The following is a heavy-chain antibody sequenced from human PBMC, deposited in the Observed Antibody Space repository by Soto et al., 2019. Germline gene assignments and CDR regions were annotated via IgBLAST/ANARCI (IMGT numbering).Heavy chain of an antibody. V-gene: IGHV1-69*01. Sequence: QVQLVQSGAEVRKPESSVRVSCKASGDRFSTYAFNWVRQAPGQGLEWLGGIMTFFGAAMYAQKFQGRVTITADELTTTVYMELSGLRYEDTAVYYCARGGKERFRGPGMDVWDQGTTVTVSS. J-gene: IGHJ6*02. D-gene: IGHD1-1*01. CDR3: ARGGKERFRGPGMDV. CDR1: GDRFSTYA. CDR2: IMTFFGAA.